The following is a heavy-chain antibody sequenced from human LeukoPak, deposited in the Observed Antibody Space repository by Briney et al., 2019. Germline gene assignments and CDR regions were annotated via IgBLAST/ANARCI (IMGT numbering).Heavy chain of an antibody. CDR1: GGSFSGYY. J-gene: IGHJ5*02. CDR3: ARMITMIGFT. V-gene: IGHV4-34*01. Sequence: PSETLSLTCAVYGGSFSGYYWSWIRQPPGKGLEWIGEINHSGSTNYNPSLKSRVTISVDTSKNQFSLKLSSVTAADTAVYYCARMITMIGFTWGQGTLVTVSS. CDR2: INHSGST. D-gene: IGHD3-22*01.